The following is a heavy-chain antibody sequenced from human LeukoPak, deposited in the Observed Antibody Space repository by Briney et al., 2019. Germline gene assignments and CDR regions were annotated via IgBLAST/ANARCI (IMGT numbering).Heavy chain of an antibody. CDR1: GYTFTGYC. D-gene: IGHD2-2*01. J-gene: IGHJ5*02. V-gene: IGHV1-2*02. Sequence: GASVKVSCKASGYTFTGYCMHWVRQAPGQGLEWMGWINPNSGGANYAQKFQGRVTMTRDTSISTAYIELTRLRSDDTAVYYCARREIDVVVPNWFDTWGQGTLVTVSS. CDR3: ARREIDVVVPNWFDT. CDR2: INPNSGGA.